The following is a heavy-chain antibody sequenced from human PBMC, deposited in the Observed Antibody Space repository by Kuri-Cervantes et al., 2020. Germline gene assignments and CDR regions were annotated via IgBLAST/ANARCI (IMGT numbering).Heavy chain of an antibody. CDR2: ISWNSGSI. Sequence: SLKISCAASGFTFDDYAMHWVRQAPGKGLEWVSGISWNSGSIGYADFVKGRFTISRDNAKNSLYLQMNSLRAEDTALYYCARVWGEYDFWSGYYEDYYYYMDVWGKGATVTVSS. CDR3: ARVWGEYDFWSGYYEDYYYYMDV. CDR1: GFTFDDYA. V-gene: IGHV3-9*01. D-gene: IGHD3-3*01. J-gene: IGHJ6*03.